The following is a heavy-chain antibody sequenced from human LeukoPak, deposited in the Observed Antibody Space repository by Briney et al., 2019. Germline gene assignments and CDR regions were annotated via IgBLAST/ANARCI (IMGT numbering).Heavy chain of an antibody. J-gene: IGHJ6*03. V-gene: IGHV1-18*01. CDR3: ARGVGQLLWFGEFGSPYYYYMDV. CDR1: GYTFTSYG. Sequence: ASVKVSCKASGYTFTSYGISWVRQAPGQGLEWMGWISGYNGNTNYAQEKLQGRVTMTTDTSTSTAYMELRSLRSGDTAVYYCARGVGQLLWFGEFGSPYYYYMDVWGKGTTVTISS. CDR2: ISGYNGNT. D-gene: IGHD3-10*01.